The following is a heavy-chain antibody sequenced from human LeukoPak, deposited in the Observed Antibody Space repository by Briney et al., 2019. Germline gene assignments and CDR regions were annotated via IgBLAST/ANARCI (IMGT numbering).Heavy chain of an antibody. D-gene: IGHD5-12*01. J-gene: IGHJ5*02. Sequence: SQTLSLTCAVSGGSISSGGYSWSWIRQPPGKGLEWIGYIYHSGSTYYNPSLKSRVTISVDRSKNQFSLKLSSVTAADTAVYYCARVSGYSGYASFDPWGQGTLVTVSS. V-gene: IGHV4-30-2*01. CDR3: ARVSGYSGYASFDP. CDR2: IYHSGST. CDR1: GGSISSGGYS.